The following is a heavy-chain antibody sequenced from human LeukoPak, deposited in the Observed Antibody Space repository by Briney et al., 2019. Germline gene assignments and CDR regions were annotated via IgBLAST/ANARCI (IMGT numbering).Heavy chain of an antibody. CDR2: IWYDGSNK. CDR3: AREGTAAAGKRRSSQFDY. Sequence: GGSLRLSCAASGFTFSSYGMHWVRQAPGKGLEWVAVIWYDGSNKYYADSVKGRFTISRDNSKNTPYLQTNSLRAEDTAVYYCAREGTAAAGKRRSSQFDYWGQGTLVTVSS. V-gene: IGHV3-33*01. CDR1: GFTFSSYG. D-gene: IGHD6-13*01. J-gene: IGHJ4*02.